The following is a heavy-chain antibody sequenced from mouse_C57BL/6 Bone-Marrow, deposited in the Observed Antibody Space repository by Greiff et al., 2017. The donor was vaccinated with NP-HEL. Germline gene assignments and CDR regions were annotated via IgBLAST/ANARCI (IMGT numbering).Heavy chain of an antibody. J-gene: IGHJ3*01. Sequence: VQVVESGAELVRPGASVKLSCKASGYTFTDYYINWVKQRPGQGLEWIARIYPGSGNTYYNEKFKGKATLTAEKSSSTAYMQLSSLTSEDSAVYFCARLGLDWGQGTLVTVSA. CDR3: ARLGLD. D-gene: IGHD3-1*01. CDR2: IYPGSGNT. CDR1: GYTFTDYY. V-gene: IGHV1-76*01.